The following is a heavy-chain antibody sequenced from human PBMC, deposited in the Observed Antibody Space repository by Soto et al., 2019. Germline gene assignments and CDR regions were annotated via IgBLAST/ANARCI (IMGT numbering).Heavy chain of an antibody. CDR2: IIPIPDIT. D-gene: IGHD3-3*01. V-gene: IGHV1-69*08. J-gene: IGHJ3*01. CDR3: ARDRITTRGDAFDL. Sequence: QVQLVQSGAEVRKRGSSVKVSCKAPGGTFSTYIISWVRQAPGQGLEWMGRIIPIPDITNYAQKFQGRVTVTADRSTSTAYMELTSLKSEDTAVYYCARDRITTRGDAFDLWGQGTMVTVSS. CDR1: GGTFSTYI.